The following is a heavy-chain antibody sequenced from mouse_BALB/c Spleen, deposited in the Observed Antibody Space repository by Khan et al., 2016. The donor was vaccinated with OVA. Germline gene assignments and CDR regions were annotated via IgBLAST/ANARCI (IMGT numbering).Heavy chain of an antibody. Sequence: VQLQQSGPGLVAPSQCLSITCTISGVSLTNYGVHWVRQPPGKGLEWLVVIWSDGSTTYNSALKSRLSISKDNSKSQVFLKMNSLQTDDTAMYYCARQPYYHYYIMDYWGQGTSVTVSS. CDR3: ARQPYYHYYIMDY. D-gene: IGHD2-10*01. V-gene: IGHV2-6-1*01. CDR1: GVSLTNYG. J-gene: IGHJ4*01. CDR2: IWSDGST.